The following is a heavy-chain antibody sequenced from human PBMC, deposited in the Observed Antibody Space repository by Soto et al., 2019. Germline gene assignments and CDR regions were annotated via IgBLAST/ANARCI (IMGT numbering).Heavy chain of an antibody. Sequence: GGSLRLSCAASGFSFSSYYMSWVRQAPGKGLEWVANIKQEGSEKWHVDSVKGRFTISRDNAKNSLFLQMNSLRAEDTAVYYCARITVAEGITGAFEIWGQGTVVTVSS. V-gene: IGHV3-7*05. J-gene: IGHJ3*02. CDR2: IKQEGSEK. CDR1: GFSFSSYY. D-gene: IGHD3-3*01. CDR3: ARITVAEGITGAFEI.